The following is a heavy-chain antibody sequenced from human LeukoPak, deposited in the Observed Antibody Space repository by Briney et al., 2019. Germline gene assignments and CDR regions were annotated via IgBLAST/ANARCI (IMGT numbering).Heavy chain of an antibody. CDR3: ARVRWDSSSSEDY. CDR1: GGTFSGYY. CDR2: INHSGST. Sequence: MSSETLSLTYAVYGGTFSGYYWSWIRQPPGKGLEWIGEINHSGSTNYTPSLKSRVTISVDTSKNQFSLRLTSVTAADTAIYYCARVRWDSSSSEDYWSQGTLVTVSS. J-gene: IGHJ4*02. V-gene: IGHV4-34*01. D-gene: IGHD6-6*01.